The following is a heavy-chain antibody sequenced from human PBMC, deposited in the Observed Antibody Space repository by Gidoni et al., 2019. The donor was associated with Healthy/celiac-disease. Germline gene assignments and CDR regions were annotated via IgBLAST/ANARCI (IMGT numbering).Heavy chain of an antibody. CDR2: IKQDGSEK. J-gene: IGHJ5*02. CDR1: GFTFSSYW. D-gene: IGHD4-17*01. CDR3: ARDLIVRWQRKGGWFDP. Sequence: EVQLVESGGGLVQPGGSLRLSCAASGFTFSSYWMSWVRQAPGKGLEWVANIKQDGSEKYYVDSVKGRFTISRDNAKNSMYLQMNSLRAEDTAVYYCARDLIVRWQRKGGWFDPWGQGTLVTVSS. V-gene: IGHV3-7*01.